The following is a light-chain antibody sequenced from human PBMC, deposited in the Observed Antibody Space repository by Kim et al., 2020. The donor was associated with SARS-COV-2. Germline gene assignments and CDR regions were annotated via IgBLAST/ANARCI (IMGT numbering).Light chain of an antibody. CDR2: AAS. CDR1: QSISSY. V-gene: IGKV1-39*01. J-gene: IGKJ1*01. Sequence: ASVGDRDTITCRASQSISSYLNWYQQKPGKAPKHLIYAASSLQSGVPSRFSVSGSGTDFTLTISSLQPEDFATYYCQQSYSTPWTFGQGTKVDIK. CDR3: QQSYSTPWT.